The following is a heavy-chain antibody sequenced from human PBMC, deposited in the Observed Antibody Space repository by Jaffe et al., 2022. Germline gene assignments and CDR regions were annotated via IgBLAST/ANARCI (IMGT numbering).Heavy chain of an antibody. Sequence: QVQLVESGGGVVQPGGSLRLSCAASGFTFSSYGMHWVRQAPGKGLEWVAFIRYDGSNKYYADSVKGRFTISRDNSKNTLYLQMNSLRAEDTAVYYCAKDSGSEYDYIWGSYRSWFDYWGQGTLVTVSS. D-gene: IGHD3-16*02. CDR2: IRYDGSNK. V-gene: IGHV3-30*02. CDR1: GFTFSSYG. CDR3: AKDSGSEYDYIWGSYRSWFDY. J-gene: IGHJ4*02.